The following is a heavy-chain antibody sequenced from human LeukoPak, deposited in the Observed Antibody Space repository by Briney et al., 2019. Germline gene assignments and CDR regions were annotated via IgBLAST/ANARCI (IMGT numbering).Heavy chain of an antibody. D-gene: IGHD6-19*01. Sequence: PSETLSLTCAVYGGSFSGYYWSWIRQPPGKGLEWIGEINHSGSTNYNPSLKRRVTISVDTSKNQFSLKLSSVTAADTAVYYCARGYSSGFFDYWGQGTLVTVSS. J-gene: IGHJ4*02. CDR1: GGSFSGYY. V-gene: IGHV4-34*01. CDR3: ARGYSSGFFDY. CDR2: INHSGST.